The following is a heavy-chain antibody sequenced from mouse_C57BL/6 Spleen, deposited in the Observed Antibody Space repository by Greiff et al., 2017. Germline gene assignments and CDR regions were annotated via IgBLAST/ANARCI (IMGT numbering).Heavy chain of an antibody. CDR1: GFSLTSYG. V-gene: IGHV2-4*01. D-gene: IGHD6-5*01. Sequence: VKVVESGPGLVQPSQSLSITCTVSGFSLTSYGVHWVRQPPGKGLEWLGVIWSGGSTDYNAAFISRLSISKDNSKSQVFFKMNSLQADDTAIYYCAKNSEGLLDYWGQGTSVTVSS. J-gene: IGHJ4*01. CDR3: AKNSEGLLDY. CDR2: IWSGGST.